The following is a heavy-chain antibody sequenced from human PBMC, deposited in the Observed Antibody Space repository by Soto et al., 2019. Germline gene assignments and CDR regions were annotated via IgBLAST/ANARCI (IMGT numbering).Heavy chain of an antibody. CDR2: INPNSGGT. Sequence: GASVKVSCKASGYTFTGYYMHWVRQAPGQGLEWMGWINPNSGGTNYAQKFQGWVTMTRDTSISTAYMELSRLRSDDTAVYYCASAAIAATSPSDYYYYMDVWGKGTTVTVSS. V-gene: IGHV1-2*04. J-gene: IGHJ6*03. CDR3: ASAAIAATSPSDYYYYMDV. D-gene: IGHD2-15*01. CDR1: GYTFTGYY.